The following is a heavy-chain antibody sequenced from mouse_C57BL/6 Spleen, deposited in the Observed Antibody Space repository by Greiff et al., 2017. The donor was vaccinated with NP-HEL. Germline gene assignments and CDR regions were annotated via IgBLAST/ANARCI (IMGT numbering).Heavy chain of an antibody. CDR3: ASGTTVVARGYYFDY. Sequence: QVQLQQSGAELMKPGASVKLSCKATGYTFTGYWIEWVKQRPGHGLEWIGEILPGSGSTNYNEKFKGKATFTADTSSNTAYMQLSSLTTEDSAIYYCASGTTVVARGYYFDYWGQGTTLTVSS. J-gene: IGHJ2*01. V-gene: IGHV1-9*01. CDR1: GYTFTGYW. D-gene: IGHD1-1*01. CDR2: ILPGSGST.